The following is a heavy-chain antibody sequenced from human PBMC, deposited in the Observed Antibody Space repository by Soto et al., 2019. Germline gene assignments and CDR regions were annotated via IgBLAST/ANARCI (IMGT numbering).Heavy chain of an antibody. CDR1: GGSISSGGYY. J-gene: IGHJ4*02. Sequence: SETLSLTCTVSGGSISSGGYYWSWIRQHPGKGLEWIGYIYYSGSTYYNPSXKSRXXXSVDTSKNQFSLKLSSVTAADTAVYYCARDKGTVDYWGQGTLVTVSS. CDR2: IYYSGST. CDR3: ARDKGTVDY. V-gene: IGHV4-31*03. D-gene: IGHD1-1*01.